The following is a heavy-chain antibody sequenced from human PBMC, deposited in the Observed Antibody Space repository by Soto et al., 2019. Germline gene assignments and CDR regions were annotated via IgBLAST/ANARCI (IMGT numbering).Heavy chain of an antibody. CDR1: GGPISSGGYY. Sequence: NPSETLSLTCTVSGGPISSGGYYWSWIRQHPGKGLEWIGYIYYSESTYYNPSLKSRVTISVDTSKNQFSLKLSSVAAADTAVYYCARDRGWSRVQYVYYYYGMDVWGQGTTVTVSS. J-gene: IGHJ6*02. D-gene: IGHD4-4*01. CDR2: IYYSEST. CDR3: ARDRGWSRVQYVYYYYGMDV. V-gene: IGHV4-31*03.